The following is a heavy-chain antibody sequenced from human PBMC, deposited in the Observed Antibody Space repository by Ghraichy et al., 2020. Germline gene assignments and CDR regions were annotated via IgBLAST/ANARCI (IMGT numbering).Heavy chain of an antibody. CDR2: ISYDGSNK. D-gene: IGHD3-9*01. CDR1: GFTFSSYA. Sequence: GGSLRLSCAASGFTFSSYAMHWVRQAPGKGLEWVAVISYDGSNKYYADSVKGRFTISRDNSKNTLYLQMNSLRAEDTAVYYCARDYDILTGYYTPGGVTSYFDYWGQGTLVTVSS. V-gene: IGHV3-30-3*01. J-gene: IGHJ4*02. CDR3: ARDYDILTGYYTPGGVTSYFDY.